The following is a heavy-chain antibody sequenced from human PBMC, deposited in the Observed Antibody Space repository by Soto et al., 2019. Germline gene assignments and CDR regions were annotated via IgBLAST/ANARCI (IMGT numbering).Heavy chain of an antibody. D-gene: IGHD3-10*01. CDR3: ATYGGYYDSSVSQLGAFEI. Sequence: QVQLQESGPGLVRPSQTLSLTCTVSGGSISGSDYYWSWIRQHPGTVLEWIGYIYHSGNTFYNPSLKSRSTISLDTSKNQFSLKLTSVTAADTAVYYCATYGGYYDSSVSQLGAFEIWGQGTVVTVSS. V-gene: IGHV4-31*03. CDR2: IYHSGNT. CDR1: GGSISGSDYY. J-gene: IGHJ3*02.